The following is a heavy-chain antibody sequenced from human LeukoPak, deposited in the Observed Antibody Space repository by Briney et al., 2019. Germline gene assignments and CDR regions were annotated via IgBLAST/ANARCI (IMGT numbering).Heavy chain of an antibody. D-gene: IGHD5-24*01. J-gene: IGHJ4*01. CDR3: ARGEMATGY. Sequence: EASVKASCKASGYTFTSYYMHWVRQAPGQGLEWMGITNPSGGSTRYAQKFQGRVTMTRDTSTSTVYMELSGLRSEDTAVYYCARGEMATGYWGHGTLVTVPS. CDR2: TNPSGGST. CDR1: GYTFTSYY. V-gene: IGHV1-46*01.